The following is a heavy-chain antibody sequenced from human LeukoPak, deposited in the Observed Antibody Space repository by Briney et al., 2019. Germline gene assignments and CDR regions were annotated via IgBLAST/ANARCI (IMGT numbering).Heavy chain of an antibody. CDR2: ISGDGGST. J-gene: IGHJ4*02. V-gene: IGHV3-43*02. Sequence: GGSLRLSCAASGXTFDDYAMHWVRQAPGKGLEWVSLISGDGGSTYYADSVKGRFTISRDNSKNSLYLQMNSLRTEDTALYYCAKSSIAARPGYFDYWGQGTLVTVSS. CDR1: GXTFDDYA. D-gene: IGHD6-6*01. CDR3: AKSSIAARPGYFDY.